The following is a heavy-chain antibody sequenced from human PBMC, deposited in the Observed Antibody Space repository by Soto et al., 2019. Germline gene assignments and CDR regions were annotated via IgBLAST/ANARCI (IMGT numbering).Heavy chain of an antibody. J-gene: IGHJ4*02. D-gene: IGHD5-12*01. CDR3: AHAGVYDRLSFDH. CDR1: GFSLTTTSMG. V-gene: IGHV2-5*02. Sequence: QITLKESGPPLVRPAQTLTLTCAFSGFSLTTTSMGVAWIRQPPGKALEWLALIYWDDDQRYSPSLKDRLTIAKDTSRCGVGLTISNMSPEDPGSYFCAHAGVYDRLSFDHWGPGTLVTVSS. CDR2: IYWDDDQ.